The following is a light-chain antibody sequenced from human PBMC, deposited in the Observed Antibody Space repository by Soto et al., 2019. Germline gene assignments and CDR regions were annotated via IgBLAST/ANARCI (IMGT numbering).Light chain of an antibody. CDR1: SSNIGAGYD. CDR2: GNN. CDR3: QSYDSSLSGYYV. V-gene: IGLV1-40*01. J-gene: IGLJ1*01. Sequence: QSVLTQPPSVSGAPGQRVTISCTGSSSNIGAGYDVHWYQQLPGRAPKLLISGNNNRPSGVPDRFSGSKSGTSASLAITGLQAEDEADYYCQSYDSSLSGYYVFGSGTKVTVL.